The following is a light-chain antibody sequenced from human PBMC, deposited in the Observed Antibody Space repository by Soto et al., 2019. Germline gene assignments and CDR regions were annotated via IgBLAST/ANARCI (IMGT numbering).Light chain of an antibody. CDR3: HQYNRFPRT. Sequence: DIQMTQSPSSLSASVGDRVTITCRASQGIDKYVAWYQQKPGKVPKLLIYKASTLQSGVPSRFSGSGSGTEFTLTISSLQPDDFATYYCHQYNRFPRTFGQGTKVEIK. J-gene: IGKJ1*01. V-gene: IGKV1-5*03. CDR1: QGIDKY. CDR2: KAS.